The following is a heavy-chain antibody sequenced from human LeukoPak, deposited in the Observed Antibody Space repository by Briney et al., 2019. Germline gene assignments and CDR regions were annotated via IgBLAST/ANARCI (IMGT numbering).Heavy chain of an antibody. Sequence: PSETLSLTCTVSGGSISSYYWSWIRQPPGKGLEWIGYIYYSGSTNYYPSLKSRVTISVDTSENQFSLKLSSVTAADTAVYYCARSWKNWFDPWGQGTLVTVSS. CDR1: GGSISSYY. J-gene: IGHJ5*02. D-gene: IGHD1-1*01. CDR3: ARSWKNWFDP. V-gene: IGHV4-59*01. CDR2: IYYSGST.